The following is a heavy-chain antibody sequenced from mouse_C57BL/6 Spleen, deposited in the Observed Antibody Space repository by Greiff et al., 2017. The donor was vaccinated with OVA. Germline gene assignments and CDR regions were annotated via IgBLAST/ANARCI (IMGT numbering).Heavy chain of an antibody. V-gene: IGHV1-76*01. Sequence: QVQLQQSGAELVRPGASVKLSCKASGYTFTDYYINWVKQRPGQGLEWIARIYPGSGNTYYNEKFKGKATLTAEKSSSTAYMPLSSLTSEDSAVYFCARSYYYGSSPRWYFDVWGTGTTVTVSS. J-gene: IGHJ1*03. D-gene: IGHD1-1*01. CDR3: ARSYYYGSSPRWYFDV. CDR2: IYPGSGNT. CDR1: GYTFTDYY.